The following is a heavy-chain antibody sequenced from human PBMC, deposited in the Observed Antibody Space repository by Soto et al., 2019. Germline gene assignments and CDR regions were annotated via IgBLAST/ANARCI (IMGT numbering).Heavy chain of an antibody. CDR1: GGTISSYY. D-gene: IGHD6-6*01. CDR2: IYYSGST. V-gene: IGHV4-59*08. Sequence: SETLSLTCTVAGGTISSYYWSWIRKPPGKGLEWIGYIYYSGSTNYNPSLKSRVTISVDTSKNQFSLKLSSVTAADTAVYYCARVAARRPSYYYYMDVWGKGTTVTVS. CDR3: ARVAARRPSYYYYMDV. J-gene: IGHJ6*03.